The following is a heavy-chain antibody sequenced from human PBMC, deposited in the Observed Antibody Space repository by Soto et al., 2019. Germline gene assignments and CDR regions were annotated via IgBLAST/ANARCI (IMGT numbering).Heavy chain of an antibody. CDR3: ARERTFGENKNNYMDV. V-gene: IGHV3-33*01. Sequence: QVQLVESGGGVVQPGGSLRLSCAASEFTFSRHGMHWVRQAPGKGLQWVGVIWSDGSNERYADSVKGRFTISRDNSKNTLYLQMNSLRAEDTAVYYCARERTFGENKNNYMDVCGTGITVTVS. CDR1: EFTFSRHG. D-gene: IGHD3-10*01. CDR2: IWSDGSNE. J-gene: IGHJ6*03.